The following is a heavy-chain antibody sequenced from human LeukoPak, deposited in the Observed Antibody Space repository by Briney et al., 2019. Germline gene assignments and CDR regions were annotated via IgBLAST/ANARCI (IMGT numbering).Heavy chain of an antibody. CDR2: INPSGGAT. CDR3: VRRRDEGFDI. CDR1: GYTFSYYY. J-gene: IGHJ3*02. Sequence: GASVNVSCKASGYTFSYYYLQLVRQDPGQRREGMGFINPSGGATNYAQKFEGRVALTRETSTGTVYMELSSLISEVTAVDYCVRRRDEGFDIWGQGTMVTVSS. V-gene: IGHV1-46*01.